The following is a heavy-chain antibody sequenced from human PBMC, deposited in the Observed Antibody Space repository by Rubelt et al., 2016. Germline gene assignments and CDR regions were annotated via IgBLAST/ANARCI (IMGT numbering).Heavy chain of an antibody. CDR1: GFTFSSYA. Sequence: EVQLLESGGGLVQPGGSLRLSCAASGFTFSSYAMTWVRQAPGKGLEWVSVISGGGDSTYYADSVKGRFTISRDNAKNSLYLQMNSLRAEDTAVYYCVKELGHYFGLDVWGQGTTVSVAS. CDR3: VKELGHYFGLDV. V-gene: IGHV3-23*01. J-gene: IGHJ6*02. D-gene: IGHD7-27*01. CDR2: ISGGGDST.